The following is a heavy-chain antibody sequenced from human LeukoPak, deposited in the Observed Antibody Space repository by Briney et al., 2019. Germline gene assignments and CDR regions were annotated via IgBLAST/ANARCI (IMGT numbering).Heavy chain of an antibody. CDR2: ISGSGDYT. CDR1: GFTFSSHG. Sequence: GGSLRLSCAASGFTFSSHGMSWVRQAPGKGLEWVSTISGSGDYTYYADSVKGRFTISRDNSKNTLYLQMNSLRAEDTAVYYCAKDRGYYDSSGYIYYFDYWGQGTLVTVSS. D-gene: IGHD3-22*01. J-gene: IGHJ4*02. V-gene: IGHV3-23*01. CDR3: AKDRGYYDSSGYIYYFDY.